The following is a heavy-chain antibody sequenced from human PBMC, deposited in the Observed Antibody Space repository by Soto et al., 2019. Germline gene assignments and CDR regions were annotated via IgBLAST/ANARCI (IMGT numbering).Heavy chain of an antibody. CDR2: IYYSGST. V-gene: IGHV4-39*01. CDR1: GGSISSSSYY. J-gene: IGHJ4*02. CDR3: ASETRILIAAAGFYFDY. Sequence: SEPLSLTGTVSGGSISSSSYYWGWIRQPPGKGLEWIGSIYYSGSTYYNPSLKSRVTISVDTSKNQFSLKLSSVTAADTAVYYCASETRILIAAAGFYFDYWGQGTLVTVSS. D-gene: IGHD6-13*01.